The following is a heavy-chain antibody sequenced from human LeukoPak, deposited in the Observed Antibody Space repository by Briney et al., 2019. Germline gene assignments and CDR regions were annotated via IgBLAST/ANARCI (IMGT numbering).Heavy chain of an antibody. Sequence: GESLKISCKGSGYSFTSYWIGWVRQMPGKGLEWMGIIYPDDSDPRYSPSFQGRVTMSADKSIRTAFLQWTSLEASDTAMYYCARFGPGWLPIPSPADNWGQGTQVTVSP. J-gene: IGHJ4*02. CDR1: GYSFTSYW. V-gene: IGHV5-51*01. CDR3: ARFGPGWLPIPSPADN. CDR2: IYPDDSDP. D-gene: IGHD5-24*01.